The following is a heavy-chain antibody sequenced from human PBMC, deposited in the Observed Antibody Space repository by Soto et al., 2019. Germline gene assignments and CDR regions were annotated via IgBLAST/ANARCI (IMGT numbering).Heavy chain of an antibody. CDR3: ARFRGYCTTGNCAADW. D-gene: IGHD2-8*01. CDR2: VFHSGRA. Sequence: SETLSLTCSVYSESFSSYYWSWIRQSPGKGLEWVGNVFHSGRASYNPSLKSRVTMWVDTSKNQFSMNLESVTAADTAIYYCARFRGYCTTGNCAADWWGQGTLVTVSS. V-gene: IGHV4-34*12. CDR1: SESFSSYY. J-gene: IGHJ4*02.